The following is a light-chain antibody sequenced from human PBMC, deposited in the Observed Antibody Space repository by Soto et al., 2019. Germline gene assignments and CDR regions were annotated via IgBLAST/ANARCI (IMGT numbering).Light chain of an antibody. Sequence: EIVMTQSPATLSVSPGERATLSCRASQSVSSNLAWYQQKPGQAPRLLIFAASTRATGIPARFSGSGSGTEFTLTIGSLESEDFAVYYCQQYKNWPPVTFGPGTRVDI. V-gene: IGKV3-15*01. CDR1: QSVSSN. CDR2: AAS. J-gene: IGKJ3*01. CDR3: QQYKNWPPVT.